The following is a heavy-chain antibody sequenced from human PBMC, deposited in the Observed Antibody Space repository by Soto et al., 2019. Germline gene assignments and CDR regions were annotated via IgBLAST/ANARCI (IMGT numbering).Heavy chain of an antibody. CDR2: ISGSGGST. Sequence: GSLRLSCAASGFTFSSYAMSWVRQAPGKGLEWVSAISGSGGSTYYADSVKGRLTISRDNSKNTLYLQMNSLRAEDTAVYYCAKGFELWLRFSWGQGTLVTVSS. CDR1: GFTFSSYA. D-gene: IGHD5-12*01. CDR3: AKGFELWLRFS. J-gene: IGHJ5*02. V-gene: IGHV3-23*01.